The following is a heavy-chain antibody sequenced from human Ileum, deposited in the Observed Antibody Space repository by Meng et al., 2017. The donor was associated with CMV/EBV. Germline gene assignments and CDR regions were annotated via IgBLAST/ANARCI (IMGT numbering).Heavy chain of an antibody. CDR1: TLSSDA. CDR3: ARDRHCSSTSCYRGDWFDP. D-gene: IGHD2-2*01. J-gene: IGHJ5*02. Sequence: TLSSDAMHWVRQAPGKGLEWVAVISYDGSNKYYADSVKGRFTISRDNSKNTLYLQMNSLRAEDTAVYYCARDRHCSSTSCYRGDWFDPWGQGTLVTVSS. V-gene: IGHV3-30*04. CDR2: ISYDGSNK.